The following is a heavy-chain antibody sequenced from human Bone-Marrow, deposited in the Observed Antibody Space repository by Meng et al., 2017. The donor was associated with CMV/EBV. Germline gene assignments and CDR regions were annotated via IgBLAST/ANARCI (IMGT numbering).Heavy chain of an antibody. J-gene: IGHJ3*01. D-gene: IGHD2-15*01. CDR1: GFTFDAYG. CDR3: VREEKYCGGGNCYSGAFDF. V-gene: IGHV3-20*04. Sequence: GESLKISCVASGFTFDAYGLSWVRQAPGKGLEWVSGINWNGGNAGYADSVKGRFSASRDDAKNSLYLQMNSLTAEDTAFYYCVREEKYCGGGNCYSGAFDFWGQGTMVTVSS. CDR2: INWNGGNA.